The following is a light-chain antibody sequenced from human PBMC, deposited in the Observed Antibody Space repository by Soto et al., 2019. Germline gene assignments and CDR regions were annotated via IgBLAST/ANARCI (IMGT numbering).Light chain of an antibody. CDR3: SSYTSSSSLVV. CDR2: DVS. Sequence: QSALTQPASVSGSPGQSITISCTGTSSDVVGYNYVSWYQQHPGKAPKLMIYDVSNRPSRVSNRFSGSKSGNTASLTISGLQAEDEADYYCSSYTSSSSLVVFGGGTKLTVL. J-gene: IGLJ2*01. V-gene: IGLV2-14*01. CDR1: SSDVVGYNY.